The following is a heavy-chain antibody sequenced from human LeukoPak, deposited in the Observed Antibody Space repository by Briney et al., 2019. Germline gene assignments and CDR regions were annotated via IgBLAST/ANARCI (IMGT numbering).Heavy chain of an antibody. D-gene: IGHD6-13*01. V-gene: IGHV4-34*01. Sequence: PSETLSLTCAVYGGSFSGYYWSWIRQPPGKGLEWIGEINHSGSTNYNPSLKSRVTISVGTSKNQFSLKLSSVTAADTAVYYCARGLDSSSWDPYNWFDPWGQGTLVTVSS. J-gene: IGHJ5*02. CDR3: ARGLDSSSWDPYNWFDP. CDR1: GGSFSGYY. CDR2: INHSGST.